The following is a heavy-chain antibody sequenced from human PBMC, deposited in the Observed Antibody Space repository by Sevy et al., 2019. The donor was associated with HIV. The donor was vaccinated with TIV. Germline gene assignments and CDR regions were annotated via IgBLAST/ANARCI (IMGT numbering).Heavy chain of an antibody. V-gene: IGHV3-15*01. Sequence: GGSLRLSCAASGFTFSNAWMSWVRQAPGKGLEWVGRIKSKTDGGTTDYATPVKGRFTISRDDSKNTLYLQMNSLKTEDTAVYYCTTHPDLTGDAFDIWGQGTMVTVSS. J-gene: IGHJ3*02. CDR2: IKSKTDGGTT. CDR1: GFTFSNAW. D-gene: IGHD3-10*01. CDR3: TTHPDLTGDAFDI.